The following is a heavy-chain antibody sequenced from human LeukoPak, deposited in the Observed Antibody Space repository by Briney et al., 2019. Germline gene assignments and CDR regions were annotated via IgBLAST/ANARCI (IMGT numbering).Heavy chain of an antibody. CDR2: ITAKTSSA. V-gene: IGHV3-23*01. Sequence: GGSLRLSCATSGFSFKDYAMTWVRQAPGKGLEWGSSITAKTSSAYYADSVRGRFTVSRDNSKNTLVLQMNSLRAEDTATYYCTKDGGLLLTSDYVWGPDYWGQGTLVAVS. CDR3: TKDGGLLLTSDYVWGPDY. J-gene: IGHJ4*02. D-gene: IGHD3-10*02. CDR1: GFSFKDYA.